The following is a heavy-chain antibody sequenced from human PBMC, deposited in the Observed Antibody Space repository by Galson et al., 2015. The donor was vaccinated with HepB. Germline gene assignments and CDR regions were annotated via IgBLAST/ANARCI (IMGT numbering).Heavy chain of an antibody. CDR1: GYTFTSYA. D-gene: IGHD6-13*01. V-gene: IGHV1-3*01. J-gene: IGHJ4*02. Sequence: SVKVSCKASGYTFTSYAMHWVRQAPGQRLEWMGWINAGNGNTKYSQKFQGRVTITRDTSASTAYMELSSLRSEDTAVYYCARDQAAAAGLDYWGQGTLVTVSS. CDR3: ARDQAAAAGLDY. CDR2: INAGNGNT.